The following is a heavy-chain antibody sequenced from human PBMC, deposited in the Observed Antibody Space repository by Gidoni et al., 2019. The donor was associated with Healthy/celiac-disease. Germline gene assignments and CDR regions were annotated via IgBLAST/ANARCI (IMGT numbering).Heavy chain of an antibody. CDR2: ISSSGSTI. J-gene: IGHJ4*02. D-gene: IGHD3-10*01. CDR3: ASELLWFGELSY. CDR1: GCTFSSYE. V-gene: IGHV3-48*03. Sequence: EVQLVESGGGLVQPGGSLRLSCAASGCTFSSYEMNWVRQAPGKGLEWVSYISSSGSTIYYADSVKGRFTISRDNAKNSLYLQMNSLRAEDTAVYYCASELLWFGELSYWGQGTLVTVSS.